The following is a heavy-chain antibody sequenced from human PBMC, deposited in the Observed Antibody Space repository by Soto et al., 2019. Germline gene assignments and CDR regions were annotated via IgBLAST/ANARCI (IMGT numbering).Heavy chain of an antibody. J-gene: IGHJ4*02. CDR1: GFTFSSYG. D-gene: IGHD1-26*01. V-gene: IGHV3-33*01. CDR2: IWYDGSNK. Sequence: QVQLVESGGGVVQPGRSLRLSCAASGFTFSSYGMHWVRQVPGKGLEWVAVIWYDGSNKYYADSVKGRFTISRDNSKNTLYLQMNSLRAEDTAVYYCARGGRGSYFDYWGQGTLVTVSS. CDR3: ARGGRGSYFDY.